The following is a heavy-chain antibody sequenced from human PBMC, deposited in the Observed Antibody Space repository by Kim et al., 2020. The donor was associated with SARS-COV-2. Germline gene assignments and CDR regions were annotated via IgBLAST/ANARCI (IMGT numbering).Heavy chain of an antibody. CDR1: GFTFSSYG. D-gene: IGHD3-10*01. CDR2: ISYDGSNK. Sequence: GGSLRLSCAASGFTFSSYGMHWVRQAPGKGLEWVAVISYDGSNKYYADSVKGRFTISRDNSKNTLYLQMNSLRAKDTAVYYCAKESGSGSYYAWTYYYYGMDVWGQGTTVTVSS. CDR3: AKESGSGSYYAWTYYYYGMDV. J-gene: IGHJ6*02. V-gene: IGHV3-30*18.